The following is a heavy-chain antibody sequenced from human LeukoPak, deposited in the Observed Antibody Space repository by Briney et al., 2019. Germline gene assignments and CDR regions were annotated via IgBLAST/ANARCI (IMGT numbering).Heavy chain of an antibody. CDR3: ARERGGFRDGLHCFDY. D-gene: IGHD5-18*01. J-gene: IGHJ4*02. Sequence: SVKVSCKASGGTFSSYAISWVRQAPGQGLEWMGGIIPIFGTANYAQKFQGRVTITADESTSTAYMELSSLRSEDTAVDYCARERGGFRDGLHCFDYCGQAPLTTVSS. V-gene: IGHV1-69*13. CDR2: IIPIFGTA. CDR1: GGTFSSYA.